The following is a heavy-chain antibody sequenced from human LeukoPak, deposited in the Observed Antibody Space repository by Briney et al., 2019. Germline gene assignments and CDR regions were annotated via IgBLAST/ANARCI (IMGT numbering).Heavy chain of an antibody. Sequence: GGSPRLSCTASGFTFNTYAMTWVRQAPGKGLEWVSTISGSGGSSYYADSVKGRFTISRDNSKNTLYLQMNSLRAEDTAVYYCARGGIAVAEFYFDYWGQGTLVTVSS. CDR3: ARGGIAVAEFYFDY. D-gene: IGHD6-19*01. J-gene: IGHJ4*02. V-gene: IGHV3-23*01. CDR1: GFTFNTYA. CDR2: ISGSGGSS.